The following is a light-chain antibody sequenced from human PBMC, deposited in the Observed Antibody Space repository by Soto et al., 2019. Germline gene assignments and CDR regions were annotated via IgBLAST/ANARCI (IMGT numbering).Light chain of an antibody. J-gene: IGKJ4*01. V-gene: IGKV3-15*01. CDR3: QQYNVWPLT. CDR2: VAS. CDR1: QSVSSN. Sequence: IVMTQSPATLSVSPGERATLSCRASQSVSSNLAWYQQKPGQTPKLLIYVASTSATGIPVRFSGSGSGSEFTLTISSLQSEDFAVYYCQQYNVWPLTFGGGTKVEFK.